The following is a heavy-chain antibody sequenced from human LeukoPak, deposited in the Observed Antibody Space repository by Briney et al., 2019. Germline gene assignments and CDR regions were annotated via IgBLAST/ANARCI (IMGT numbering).Heavy chain of an antibody. CDR3: TTDLVLTGSDYYYYGMDV. Sequence: SGGSLRLSCAASGFTFSKVWMSWVRQAPGKGLEWVGRIKSKTDGGTTDYAAPVKGRFTISRDDSKTTLFLQMNSLKTEDTAVYYCTTDLVLTGSDYYYYGMDVWGQGTTVTVSS. V-gene: IGHV3-15*01. CDR2: IKSKTDGGTT. CDR1: GFTFSKVW. J-gene: IGHJ6*02. D-gene: IGHD3-9*01.